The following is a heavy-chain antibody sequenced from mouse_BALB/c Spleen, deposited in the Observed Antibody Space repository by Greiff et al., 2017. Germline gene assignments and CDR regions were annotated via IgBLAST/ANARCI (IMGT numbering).Heavy chain of an antibody. V-gene: IGHV5-6-4*01. Sequence: EVKVVESGGGLVKPGGSLKLSCAASGFTFSSYTMSWVRQTPEKRLEWVATISSGGSYTYYPDSVKGRFTISRDNAKNTLYLQMSSLKSEDTAMYYCTREEITTVVSDYWGQGTTLTVSS. CDR2: ISSGGSYT. D-gene: IGHD1-1*01. J-gene: IGHJ2*01. CDR3: TREEITTVVSDY. CDR1: GFTFSSYT.